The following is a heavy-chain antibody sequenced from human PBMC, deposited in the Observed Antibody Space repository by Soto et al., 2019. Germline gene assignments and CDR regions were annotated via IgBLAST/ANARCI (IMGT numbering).Heavy chain of an antibody. CDR3: ASLGPTYYYDSSGYLDY. CDR1: GFTFSSYG. V-gene: IGHV3-33*01. CDR2: IWYDGSNK. Sequence: PGGSLRLSCAASGFTFSSYGMHWVRQAPGKGLEWVAVIWYDGSNKYYADSVKGRFTTSRDNSKNTLYLQMNSLRAEDTAVYYCASLGPTYYYDSSGYLDYWGQGTLVTVSS. J-gene: IGHJ4*02. D-gene: IGHD3-22*01.